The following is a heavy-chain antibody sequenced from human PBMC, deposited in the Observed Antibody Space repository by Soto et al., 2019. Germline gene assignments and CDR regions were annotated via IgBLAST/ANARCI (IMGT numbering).Heavy chain of an antibody. D-gene: IGHD5-18*01. CDR2: ISAYNGNT. CDR3: ARDRGGIQLWTTYYYYGMDV. Sequence: QVQLVQSGAEVKKPGASVKVSCKASGYTFTSYGISWVRQAPGQGLEWMGWISAYNGNTNYAQKLQGRVTMTTDISTSTAYMELRSLRSDDTAVYYCARDRGGIQLWTTYYYYGMDVWGQGTTVTVSS. V-gene: IGHV1-18*01. J-gene: IGHJ6*02. CDR1: GYTFTSYG.